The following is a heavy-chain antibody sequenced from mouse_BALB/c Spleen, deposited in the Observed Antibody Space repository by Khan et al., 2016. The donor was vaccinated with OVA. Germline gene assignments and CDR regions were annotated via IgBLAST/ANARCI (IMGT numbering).Heavy chain of an antibody. D-gene: IGHD2-4*01. Sequence: EVQLVESGPGLVKPSQSLSLTCTVTGYSITSEYAWNWIRQFPGNKLEWTGYINYSGYTRFNPSLKSRTSITRDTSKNQFFLQLNSVTTEDTATYYSARKDYYDYDPFPYWGQGTLVTVSA. J-gene: IGHJ3*01. CDR1: GYSITSEYA. CDR2: INYSGYT. CDR3: ARKDYYDYDPFPY. V-gene: IGHV3-2*02.